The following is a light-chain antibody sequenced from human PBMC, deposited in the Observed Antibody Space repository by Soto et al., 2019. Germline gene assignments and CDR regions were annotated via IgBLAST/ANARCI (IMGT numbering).Light chain of an antibody. CDR2: DVN. Sequence: QSALTQPRSVSGSPGQSFTLSCTGTSSDFGGYPYVSWYQQHPGKAPKLIISDVNNRPSGVSHRFSGSKSGNTASLTISGLQTEDEADYYCRSYAGSSTVVFGGGTKLTVL. CDR1: SSDFGGYPY. V-gene: IGLV2-14*03. J-gene: IGLJ2*01. CDR3: RSYAGSSTVV.